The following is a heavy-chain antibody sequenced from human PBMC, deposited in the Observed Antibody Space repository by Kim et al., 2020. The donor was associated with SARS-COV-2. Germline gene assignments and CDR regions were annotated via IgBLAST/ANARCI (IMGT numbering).Heavy chain of an antibody. D-gene: IGHD3-9*01. CDR2: IYYSGST. V-gene: IGHV4-39*01. CDR3: ARRNDILTGIDY. J-gene: IGHJ4*02. CDR1: GGSISSSSYY. Sequence: SETLSLTCTVSGGSISSSSYYWGWIRQPPGKGLEWIGSIYYSGSTYYNPSLKSRVTISVDTSKNQFSLKLSSVTAADTAVYYCARRNDILTGIDYWGQGTLVTVSS.